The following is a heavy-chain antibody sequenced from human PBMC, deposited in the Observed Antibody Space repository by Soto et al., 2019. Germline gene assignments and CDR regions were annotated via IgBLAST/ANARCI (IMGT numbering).Heavy chain of an antibody. V-gene: IGHV4-34*01. CDR2: INHSGST. CDR1: GGSFSGYY. D-gene: IGHD3-9*01. J-gene: IGHJ3*02. Sequence: SETLSLTCAVYGGSFSGYYWSWIRQPPGKGLEWIGEINHSGSTNYNPSLKSRVTISVDTSKNQFSLKLSSVTAADTAVYYCARAEALRYFDWEGAFDIWGQGTMVTVSS. CDR3: ARAEALRYFDWEGAFDI.